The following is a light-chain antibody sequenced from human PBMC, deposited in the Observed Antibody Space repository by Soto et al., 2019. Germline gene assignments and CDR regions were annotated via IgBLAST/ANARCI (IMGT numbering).Light chain of an antibody. V-gene: IGKV3-20*01. CDR3: QQYVSSVT. Sequence: EIVLTQSPGFLSVSPGERATLSCRASQSVDSSFFAWYQQKPGQAPRLLIYGASKRATGIPDRFSGSGSGTDFTLTISRLEPEDFAVYYCQQYVSSVTFGQGTKVEIK. J-gene: IGKJ1*01. CDR2: GAS. CDR1: QSVDSSF.